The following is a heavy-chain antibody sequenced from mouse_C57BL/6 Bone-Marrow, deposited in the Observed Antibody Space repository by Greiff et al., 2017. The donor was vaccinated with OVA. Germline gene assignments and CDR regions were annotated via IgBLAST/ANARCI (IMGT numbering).Heavy chain of an antibody. J-gene: IGHJ3*01. D-gene: IGHD2-1*01. CDR1: GYTFTDYY. V-gene: IGHV1-19*01. Sequence: DVKLQESGPVLVKPGASVKMSCKASGYTFTDYYMNWVKQSHGKSLEWIGVINPYNGGTSYNQKFKGKATLTADKSSSTAYMELNSLTSEDSAVYYCARAPIYYGNYDWFAYWGQGTLVTVSA. CDR3: ARAPIYYGNYDWFAY. CDR2: INPYNGGT.